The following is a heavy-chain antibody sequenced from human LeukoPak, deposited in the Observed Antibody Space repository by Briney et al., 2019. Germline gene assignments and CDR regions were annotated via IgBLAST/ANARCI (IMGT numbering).Heavy chain of an antibody. D-gene: IGHD3-22*01. V-gene: IGHV3-30-3*01. CDR3: AKDPKHTYDSSGYYFDY. Sequence: GSLRLSCAASGFSFSSYAKHWVRQAPGKGLEWVAVISDDGSNKYYADSVKGRFTISRDNSKNTLYLQMNSLRAEDTAVYYCAKDPKHTYDSSGYYFDYWGQGTLVTVSS. CDR1: GFSFSSYA. J-gene: IGHJ4*02. CDR2: ISDDGSNK.